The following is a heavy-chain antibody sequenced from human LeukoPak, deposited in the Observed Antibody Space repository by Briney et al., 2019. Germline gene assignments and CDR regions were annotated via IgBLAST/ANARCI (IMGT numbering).Heavy chain of an antibody. CDR3: ARDREVRGVIDDNWFDP. CDR2: VDHTGST. V-gene: IGHV4-59*01. Sequence: SETLSLTCSVSDDSITMYYWTWIRQPPGKGLEWIGYVDHTGSTNFNPSLNGRVSISRDTTKNLFSLRLRSATAADTAVYYCARDREVRGVIDDNWFDPWGQGTLVTVSS. CDR1: DDSITMYY. D-gene: IGHD3-10*01. J-gene: IGHJ5*02.